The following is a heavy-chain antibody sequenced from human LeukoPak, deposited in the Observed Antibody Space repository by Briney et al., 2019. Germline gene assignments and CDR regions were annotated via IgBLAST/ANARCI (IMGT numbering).Heavy chain of an antibody. CDR1: GFTFSSYG. CDR2: ISYDGSNK. D-gene: IGHD2-2*01. Sequence: PGGSLRLSCAASGFTFSSYGMHWVRQAPGKGLEWVAVISYDGSNKYYADSVKGRFTISRDNAKNSLYLQMNSLRAEDTAVYYCARGGCSSTSCYFSYYYYMDVWGKGTTVTISS. J-gene: IGHJ6*03. V-gene: IGHV3-30*03. CDR3: ARGGCSSTSCYFSYYYYMDV.